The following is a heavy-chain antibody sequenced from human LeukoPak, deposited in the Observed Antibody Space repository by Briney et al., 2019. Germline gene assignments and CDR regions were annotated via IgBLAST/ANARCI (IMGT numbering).Heavy chain of an antibody. Sequence: PGGSLRLSFTASVFPFSCYWVHWVRRTRGWVDVWVSRINSDGGSTSYADSVKGRFTISRDNAKNTLYLQMNSLRAEDTAVYYCARRIQGMAPYYFDYWGQGTLVTVSS. V-gene: IGHV3-74*01. CDR2: INSDGGST. D-gene: IGHD5-24*01. J-gene: IGHJ4*02. CDR3: ARRIQGMAPYYFDY. CDR1: VFPFSCYW.